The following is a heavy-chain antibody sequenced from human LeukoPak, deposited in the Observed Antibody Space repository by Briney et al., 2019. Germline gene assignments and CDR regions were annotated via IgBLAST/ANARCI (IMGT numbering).Heavy chain of an antibody. CDR3: ARGPYSSSWYGRY. J-gene: IGHJ4*02. Sequence: ATVKVSCKASGGTFSSYAISWVRQAPGQGLEWMGGIIPIFGTANYAQKFQGRVTITADESTSTAYMELSSLRSEDTAVYYCARGPYSSSWYGRYWGQGTLVTVSS. CDR2: IIPIFGTA. D-gene: IGHD6-13*01. V-gene: IGHV1-69*13. CDR1: GGTFSSYA.